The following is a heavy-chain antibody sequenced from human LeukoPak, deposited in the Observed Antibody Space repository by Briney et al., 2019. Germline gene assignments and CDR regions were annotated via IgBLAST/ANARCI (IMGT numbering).Heavy chain of an antibody. V-gene: IGHV3-30-3*01. D-gene: IGHD3-16*01. J-gene: IGHJ2*01. CDR2: MSYDRSND. CDR1: GFTFSSFA. CDR3: ARDAGGAFYWYFDL. Sequence: GGSLRLSCAASGFTFSSFAMHWVRQAPGKGLEWLAVMSYDRSNDYYAGSLKGRLSMSRDNSRNTLSLQIKSLRPDDTAVYYCARDAGGAFYWYFDLWGRGTLVTVSS.